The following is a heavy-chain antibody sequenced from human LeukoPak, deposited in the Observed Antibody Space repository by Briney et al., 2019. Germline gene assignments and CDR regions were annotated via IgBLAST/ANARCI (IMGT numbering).Heavy chain of an antibody. CDR2: IYYSGST. D-gene: IGHD6-19*01. CDR1: GGSISSYY. J-gene: IGHJ4*02. V-gene: IGHV4-59*01. Sequence: SETLSLTCTVSGGSISSYYWSWIRQPPGKGLEWIGYIYYSGSTKYNSSLKSRVTISVDTSKNQFSLKLNSVTAADTAVYYCAREAGGSGGHYFDYWGQGTLVTVSS. CDR3: AREAGGSGGHYFDY.